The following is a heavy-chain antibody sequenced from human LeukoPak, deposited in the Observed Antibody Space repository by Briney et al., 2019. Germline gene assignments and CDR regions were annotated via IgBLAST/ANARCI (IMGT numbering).Heavy chain of an antibody. CDR2: IYYSGYT. J-gene: IGHJ6*03. Sequence: SETLSLTCTVSGGSISSYYWSWIRQPPGKGLEWIGDIYYSGYTNYNPSLKSRVTISVDTSKNQFSLKLGSVTAADTAVYYCARETSQKGAHYMDVWGKGTTVTIS. D-gene: IGHD3-16*01. V-gene: IGHV4-59*01. CDR1: GGSISSYY. CDR3: ARETSQKGAHYMDV.